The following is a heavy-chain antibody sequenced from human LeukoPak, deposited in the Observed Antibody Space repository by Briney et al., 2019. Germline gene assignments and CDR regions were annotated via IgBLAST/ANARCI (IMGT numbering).Heavy chain of an antibody. CDR3: ARDNIVVVPAATPTYYYYMDV. Sequence: PSETLSLTCTVSGGSISSYYWSWIRQPPGKGLEWIGYIYYSGSTNYNPSLKSRVTISVDMSKNQFSLKLSSVTAADTAVYYCARDNIVVVPAATPTYYYYMDVWGKGTTVTVSS. D-gene: IGHD2-2*01. CDR2: IYYSGST. V-gene: IGHV4-59*01. J-gene: IGHJ6*03. CDR1: GGSISSYY.